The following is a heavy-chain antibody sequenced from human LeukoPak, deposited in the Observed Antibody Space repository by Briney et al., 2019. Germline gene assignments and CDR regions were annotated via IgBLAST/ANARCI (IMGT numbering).Heavy chain of an antibody. J-gene: IGHJ5*02. Sequence: ASVKVSCKASGYTFSAYYMHWVRQAPGQGLEWMGWISPRGGTNYAQKFQGWVTMTRDTSISTAYMELSRLRSDDTAVYYCARDRVTMVRGVIMQGAWFDPWGQGTLVTVSS. CDR2: ISPRGGT. CDR3: ARDRVTMVRGVIMQGAWFDP. CDR1: GYTFSAYY. D-gene: IGHD3-10*01. V-gene: IGHV1-2*04.